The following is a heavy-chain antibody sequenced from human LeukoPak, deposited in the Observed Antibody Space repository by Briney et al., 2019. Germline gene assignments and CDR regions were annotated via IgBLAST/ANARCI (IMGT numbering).Heavy chain of an antibody. CDR1: GGSISSGSYY. CDR3: ARGAGIAVAGTRFDP. CDR2: IYTSGST. D-gene: IGHD6-19*01. Sequence: SQTLSLTCTVSGGSISSGSYYWSWIRQPAGEGLEWIGRIYTSGSTNYNPSLKSRVTISVDTSKNQFSLKLSSVTAADTAVYYCARGAGIAVAGTRFDPWGQGTLVTVSS. J-gene: IGHJ5*02. V-gene: IGHV4-61*02.